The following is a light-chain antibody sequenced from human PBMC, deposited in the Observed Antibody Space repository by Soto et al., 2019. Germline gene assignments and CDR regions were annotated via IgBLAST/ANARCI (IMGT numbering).Light chain of an antibody. J-gene: IGKJ2*01. Sequence: EIVLTQSPGTLSLSPGERATLSCRASQSVGSSYLAWYQQKPGQAPRLLIYGASNRATGIPDRFSGSGSGTDFTLTISRLEPEDFAVYSCQQYITSPYTFGHGTKLEIK. CDR1: QSVGSSY. V-gene: IGKV3-20*01. CDR3: QQYITSPYT. CDR2: GAS.